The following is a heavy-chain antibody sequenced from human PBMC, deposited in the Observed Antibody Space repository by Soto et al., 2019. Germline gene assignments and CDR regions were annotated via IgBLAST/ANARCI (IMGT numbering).Heavy chain of an antibody. J-gene: IGHJ3*02. Sequence: GGSLRLSCAASGFTFSSYAMSWVRQAPGKGLEWVSAISGSGGSTYYADSVKGRLTISRDNSKNTLYLQMNSLRAEDTAVYYCAKDSMTVTMIVVVLDAFDIWGQGTMVTVSS. D-gene: IGHD3-22*01. V-gene: IGHV3-23*01. CDR1: GFTFSSYA. CDR2: ISGSGGST. CDR3: AKDSMTVTMIVVVLDAFDI.